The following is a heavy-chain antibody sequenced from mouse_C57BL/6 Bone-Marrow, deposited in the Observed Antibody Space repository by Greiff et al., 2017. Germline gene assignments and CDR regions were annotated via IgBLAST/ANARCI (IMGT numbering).Heavy chain of an antibody. CDR1: GFTFSDYG. Sequence: EVLLVESGGGLVKPGGSLKLSCAASGFTFSDYGMHWVRQAPEKGLEWVAYISSGSSTIYYADTVKGRFTISRDKAKNTLFLQMTSLRSEDTAMYYCAGRYYGSGWWFAYWGQGTLVTVSA. CDR3: AGRYYGSGWWFAY. CDR2: ISSGSSTI. V-gene: IGHV5-17*01. J-gene: IGHJ3*01. D-gene: IGHD1-1*01.